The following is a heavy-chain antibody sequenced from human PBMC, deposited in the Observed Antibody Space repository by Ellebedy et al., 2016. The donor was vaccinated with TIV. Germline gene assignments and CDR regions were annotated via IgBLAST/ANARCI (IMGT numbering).Heavy chain of an antibody. CDR2: INDDGSTT. CDR3: ARRTPSAYDPFLDP. V-gene: IGHV3-74*01. J-gene: IGHJ5*02. Sequence: HTGGSLRLSCAASGFTFSTYWMLWVRQAPEKGLVWISHINDDGSTTTYADSVEGRFTISRDNAKNTLFLKMNSLSAEDTAQYFCARRTPSAYDPFLDPWGKGALVTV. D-gene: IGHD3-22*01. CDR1: GFTFSTYW.